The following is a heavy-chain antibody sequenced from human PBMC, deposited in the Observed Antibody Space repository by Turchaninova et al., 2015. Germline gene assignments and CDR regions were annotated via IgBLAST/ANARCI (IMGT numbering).Heavy chain of an antibody. J-gene: IGHJ4*02. CDR3: ARGPEYSYGIIDS. Sequence: QVQLVQSGAEMKKPGASVKVSCKASGYTFTDYYIHWVRQAPGQGLEWMGRIYPSSGATNYAQKFKGRVTMTRDTSISTVYLELSRLRSDDTAVYFWARGPEYSYGIIDSWGQGTLVPVSS. D-gene: IGHD5-18*01. CDR1: GYTFTDYY. V-gene: IGHV1-2*06. CDR2: IYPSSGAT.